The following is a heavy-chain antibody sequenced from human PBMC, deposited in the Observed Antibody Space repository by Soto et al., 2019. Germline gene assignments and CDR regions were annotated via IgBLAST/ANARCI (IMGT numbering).Heavy chain of an antibody. CDR3: ARESGGAPATLDYYYFYMDV. CDR1: GDSFNDYY. Sequence: QVQLVQSGAEVRKPGASVTVSCRSSGDSFNDYYIHWVRQAPGQGFEWMGWINPNGGVTKYAQKFQGWVSMTRDTSIRTVYMQLSRLRSDDTAVYSCARESGGAPATLDYYYFYMDVWGTGTTVTVSS. J-gene: IGHJ6*03. CDR2: INPNGGVT. V-gene: IGHV1-2*04. D-gene: IGHD1-26*01.